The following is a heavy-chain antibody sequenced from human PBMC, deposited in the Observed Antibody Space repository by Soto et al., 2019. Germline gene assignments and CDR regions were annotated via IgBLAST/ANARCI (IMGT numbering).Heavy chain of an antibody. CDR1: GFTFSSYA. Sequence: QVQLVESGGGVVQPGRSLRLSCAASGFTFSSYAMHWVRQAPGKGLEWVAVISYDGSNKYYADSVKGRFTISRDSSRNTLYLQMNSLRAEDTALYYCAKCIQMYWNYDAFHIWGQGTMVTVSS. CDR2: ISYDGSNK. CDR3: AKCIQMYWNYDAFHI. V-gene: IGHV3-30-3*01. J-gene: IGHJ3*02. D-gene: IGHD1-7*01.